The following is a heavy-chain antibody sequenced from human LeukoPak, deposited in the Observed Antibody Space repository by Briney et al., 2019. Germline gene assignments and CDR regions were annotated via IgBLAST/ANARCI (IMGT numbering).Heavy chain of an antibody. CDR3: ANNCGGDCYAPDY. J-gene: IGHJ4*02. CDR2: ISSSSSYI. Sequence: GGSLRLSCAASGFTFSSYSMNWVRQAPGKGLEWVSSISSSSSYIYYADSVKGRFTISRDNAKNSLYLQMNSLRAEDTAIYYCANNCGGDCYAPDYWGQGTLVTVSS. D-gene: IGHD2-21*01. V-gene: IGHV3-21*04. CDR1: GFTFSSYS.